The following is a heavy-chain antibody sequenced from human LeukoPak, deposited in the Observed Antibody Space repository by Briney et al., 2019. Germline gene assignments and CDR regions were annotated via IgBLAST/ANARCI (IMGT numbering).Heavy chain of an antibody. CDR3: ARRTGGSYYGASYYFVY. CDR1: GGSISSYY. D-gene: IGHD1-26*01. J-gene: IGHJ4*02. Sequence: SETLSLTCTVSGGSISSYYWSWIRQPPGKGLEWIGYIYYSGSTNYNPSLKSRVTISVDTSKNQFSLKLSAVTAADTAVYYYARRTGGSYYGASYYFVYWGQGTLVTVSS. V-gene: IGHV4-59*08. CDR2: IYYSGST.